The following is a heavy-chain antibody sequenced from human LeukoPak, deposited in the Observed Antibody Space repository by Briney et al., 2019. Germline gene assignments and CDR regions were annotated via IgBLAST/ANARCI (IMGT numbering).Heavy chain of an antibody. CDR1: GYTFISYG. CDR3: ARGLVDNSGFYAFDY. Sequence: GASVKVSCKASGYTFISYGISWVRQAPGQGLEWMGWISAYTGHTNFAQNLQGRVTMPTDTSTSTAYMELRDLRSDDTAVYFCARGLVDNSGFYAFDYWGQGTLVTVSS. V-gene: IGHV1-18*01. J-gene: IGHJ4*02. CDR2: ISAYTGHT. D-gene: IGHD3-22*01.